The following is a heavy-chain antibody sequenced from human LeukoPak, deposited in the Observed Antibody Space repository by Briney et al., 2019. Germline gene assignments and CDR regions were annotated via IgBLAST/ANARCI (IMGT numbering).Heavy chain of an antibody. D-gene: IGHD3-9*01. Sequence: ASVKVSCKASGYTFTSYGISWVRQAPGQGLEWMGWISAYNGNTNYAQKLQGRVTMTTDTSTSTAYMELRSLRSDDTAVYYCARGLEELKTYYDILTGQPEPTPFDYWGKGTTVTVSS. V-gene: IGHV1-18*01. CDR3: ARGLEELKTYYDILTGQPEPTPFDY. CDR2: ISAYNGNT. CDR1: GYTFTSYG. J-gene: IGHJ4*03.